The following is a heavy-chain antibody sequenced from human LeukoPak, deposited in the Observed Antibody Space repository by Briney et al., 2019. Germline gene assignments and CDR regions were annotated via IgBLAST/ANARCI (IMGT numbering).Heavy chain of an antibody. V-gene: IGHV1-3*01. CDR2: INAGNGST. CDR1: GYTFTSYA. J-gene: IGHJ4*02. CDR3: ARRFMSAPTYYYDSSPSVSAFDY. D-gene: IGHD3-22*01. Sequence: GASVKVSCKASGYTFTSYAMHWVRQAPGQRLEWMGWINAGNGSTKYSQKFQGRVTITRDTSASTAYMELSSLRSEDTAVYYCARRFMSAPTYYYDSSPSVSAFDYWGQGTLVTVSS.